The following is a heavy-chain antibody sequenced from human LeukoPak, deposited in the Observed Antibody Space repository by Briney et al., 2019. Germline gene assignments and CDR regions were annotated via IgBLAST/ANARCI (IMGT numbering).Heavy chain of an antibody. CDR3: ARREDQPM. CDR2: IYSTGST. CDR1: GGSISSYF. D-gene: IGHD2-2*01. J-gene: IGHJ3*02. Sequence: PSETLSLTCTVSGGSISSYFWSWIRQPPGKGLEWIGYIYSTGSTNYNPSLRGRVTISVDTSKNQFSLKLRSVTAADTAVYYCARREDQPMWGQGTMVTVSS. V-gene: IGHV4-59*08.